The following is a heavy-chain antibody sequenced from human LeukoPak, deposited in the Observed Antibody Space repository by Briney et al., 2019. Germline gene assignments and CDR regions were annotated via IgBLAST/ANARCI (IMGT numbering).Heavy chain of an antibody. CDR2: IKEEGSEK. CDR3: ARNSHHGFYESSGFRAPLEY. Sequence: GGSLRLSCAASGFTFSSYWVSWVRRAPGKGLEWGANIKEEGSEKYYADSVKGRFTISRDSAKNSLYLHMNSMRSEDAGVYYCARNSHHGFYESSGFRAPLEYWGQGTLVTVSS. J-gene: IGHJ4*02. V-gene: IGHV3-7*01. D-gene: IGHD3-22*01. CDR1: GFTFSSYW.